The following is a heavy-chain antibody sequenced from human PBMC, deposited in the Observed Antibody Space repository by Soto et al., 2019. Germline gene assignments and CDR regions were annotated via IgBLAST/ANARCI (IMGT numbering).Heavy chain of an antibody. CDR1: GFTFSSYA. V-gene: IGHV3-23*01. CDR3: AKDLLPNKYYYDSS. CDR2: ISGSGGST. J-gene: IGHJ4*02. Sequence: PGGSLRLSCAASGFTFSSYAMSWVRQAPGKGLEWVSAISGSGGSTYYADSVKGRFTISRDNSKNTLYLQMNSLRAEDTAVYYCAKDLLPNKYYYDSSWGQGTLVTVSS. D-gene: IGHD3-22*01.